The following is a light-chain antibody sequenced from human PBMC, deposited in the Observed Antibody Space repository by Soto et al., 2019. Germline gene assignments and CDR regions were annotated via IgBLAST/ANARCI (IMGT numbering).Light chain of an antibody. V-gene: IGLV2-14*03. J-gene: IGLJ3*02. Sequence: QSALTQPASVSVSPGQSITISCTGTSSDVGGYNYVSWFQQHPGKAPKLKIYEVSNRPSGVSNRFSGSKSGYTASLTISELHAEDEADYYCTSFTSRSTWVFGGGTKVTVL. CDR2: EVS. CDR1: SSDVGGYNY. CDR3: TSFTSRSTWV.